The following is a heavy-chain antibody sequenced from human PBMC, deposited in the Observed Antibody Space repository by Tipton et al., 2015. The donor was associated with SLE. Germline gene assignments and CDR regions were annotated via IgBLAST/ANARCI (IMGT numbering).Heavy chain of an antibody. D-gene: IGHD2-15*01. V-gene: IGHV4-34*01. CDR3: ARAIGCSGGSCFYYFEY. Sequence: TLSLTCAVYGGSFSGYYWSWIRQPPGKGLEWIGEINHSGSNNYNPSLKSRFTISVDTSKNQFSLKLSSVTAADTAVYYCARAIGCSGGSCFYYFEYWVQVTLVTVSS. CDR2: INHSGSN. CDR1: GGSFSGYY. J-gene: IGHJ4*02.